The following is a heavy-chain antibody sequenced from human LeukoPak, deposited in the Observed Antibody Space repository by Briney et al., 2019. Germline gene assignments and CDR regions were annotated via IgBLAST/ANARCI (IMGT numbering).Heavy chain of an antibody. J-gene: IGHJ4*02. V-gene: IGHV4-39*07. CDR1: GGSISSSSYY. CDR3: AREHNSYGLNY. D-gene: IGHD5-18*01. Sequence: SETLSLTCTVSGGSISSSSYYWGWIRQPPGKGLEWIGSIYYSGSTYYNPSLKSRVTISVDTSKNQFSLKLSSVTAADTAVYYCAREHNSYGLNYWGQGTLVTVSS. CDR2: IYYSGST.